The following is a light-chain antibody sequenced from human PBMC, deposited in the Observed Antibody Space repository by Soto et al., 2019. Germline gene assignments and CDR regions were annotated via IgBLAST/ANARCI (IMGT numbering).Light chain of an antibody. V-gene: IGLV2-8*01. CDR3: KSYAGSNTYV. CDR1: KSDIGVYDF. Sequence: QSVLTQPPSASGSPGQSVTISCTGTKSDIGVYDFVSWYQHHPGKAPRLIIYEVVQRPSGDPDRFSGSKSSNTASLTVSGLQAADEADYFCKSYAGSNTYVFGSGTKVTVL. J-gene: IGLJ1*01. CDR2: EVV.